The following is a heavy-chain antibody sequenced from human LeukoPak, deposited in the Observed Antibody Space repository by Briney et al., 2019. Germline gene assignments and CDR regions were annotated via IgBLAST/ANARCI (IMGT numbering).Heavy chain of an antibody. Sequence: GGSLRLSCAASGFTFSAYWMAWVRQAPGKGLEWVANMKQDGSAKHYVDSVKGRFTISRDNVRNSLYPQMSSLRAEDSAVYYCARDDVGALDYWGQGTLVTVSS. CDR1: GFTFSAYW. V-gene: IGHV3-7*01. CDR2: MKQDGSAK. J-gene: IGHJ4*02. CDR3: ARDDVGALDY. D-gene: IGHD3-16*01.